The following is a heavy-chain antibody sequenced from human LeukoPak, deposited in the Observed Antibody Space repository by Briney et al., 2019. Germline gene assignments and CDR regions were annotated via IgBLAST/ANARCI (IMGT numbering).Heavy chain of an antibody. J-gene: IGHJ4*02. D-gene: IGHD3-22*01. CDR1: EFTFSSYE. CDR3: ARDQYVTSGDSYIPNSFDY. Sequence: PGGSLRLSCAASEFTFSSYEMNWVRQAPGKGLEWVSYISSSGNTIYYADSVKGRFTISRDNAKNSVFLQMNSLRAEDTAVYYCARDQYVTSGDSYIPNSFDYWGQGTLVTVSS. V-gene: IGHV3-48*03. CDR2: ISSSGNTI.